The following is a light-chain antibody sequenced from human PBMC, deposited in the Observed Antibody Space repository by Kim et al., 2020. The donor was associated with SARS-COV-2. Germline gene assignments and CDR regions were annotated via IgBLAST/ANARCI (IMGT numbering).Light chain of an antibody. V-gene: IGKV3-20*01. CDR1: QSVTSSY. CDR3: HHYVSSPLT. CDR2: GAS. Sequence: EIVVTQSPGPLSLSPGERATLSCRASQSVTSSYLAWYQQKPGQAPRLLIYGASSRATGIPDRFSGSGSGTDFTLTISRLEPEDFAVYYCHHYVSSPLTFGGGTKVDIK. J-gene: IGKJ4*01.